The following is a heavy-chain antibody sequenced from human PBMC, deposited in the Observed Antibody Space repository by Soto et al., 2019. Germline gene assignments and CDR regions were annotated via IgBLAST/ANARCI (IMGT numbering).Heavy chain of an antibody. J-gene: IGHJ6*02. V-gene: IGHV3-9*01. D-gene: IGHD6-6*01. CDR2: ISWNSGTI. Sequence: EVQLVESGGGLVQPGRSLRLSCAASGFTFDEYAMHWVRQAPGKGLEWVSGISWNSGTIGYADSVKGRFSISRDNAKNSLYLQMNSLRVEDTALYYCAKAPGDIAARRHHGYNYGTDVWGQGTTVTVSS. CDR1: GFTFDEYA. CDR3: AKAPGDIAARRHHGYNYGTDV.